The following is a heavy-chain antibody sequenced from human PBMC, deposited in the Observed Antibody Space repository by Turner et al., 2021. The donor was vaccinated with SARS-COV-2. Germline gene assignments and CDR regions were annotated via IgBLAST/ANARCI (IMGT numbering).Heavy chain of an antibody. CDR3: ARDLRSGSFPY. Sequence: EVQLLESGGGLVQPGGSLILSCAASAFTFSSYAMSWVRQAPGKGLEWVSAISGSGGTTYYADSVKGRFTISRDNSKNTLYLQMNSLRAEDTAVYYCARDLRSGSFPYWGQGTLVAVSS. V-gene: IGHV3-23*01. CDR2: ISGSGGTT. J-gene: IGHJ4*02. CDR1: AFTFSSYA. D-gene: IGHD1-26*01.